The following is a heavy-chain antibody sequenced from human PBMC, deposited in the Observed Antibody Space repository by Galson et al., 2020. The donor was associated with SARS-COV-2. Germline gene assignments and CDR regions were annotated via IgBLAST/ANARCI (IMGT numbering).Heavy chain of an antibody. V-gene: IGHV1-8*01. J-gene: IGHJ4*02. Sequence: ASAKVSCKASGYTFTSYDIKWVRQATGQGLERMGWMNPNSGNTGYAQKFQGRVTMTRNTSLSTAYMELSSLRSEDTAVYYCARGSRPGRITMVRVRYYFDYWGQGTLVTVSS. CDR1: GYTFTSYD. D-gene: IGHD3-10*01. CDR2: MNPNSGNT. CDR3: ARGSRPGRITMVRVRYYFDY.